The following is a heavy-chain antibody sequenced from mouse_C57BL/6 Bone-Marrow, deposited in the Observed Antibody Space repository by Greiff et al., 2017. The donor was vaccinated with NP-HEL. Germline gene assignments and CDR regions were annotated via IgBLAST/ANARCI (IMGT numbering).Heavy chain of an antibody. Sequence: QVQLKESGAELARPGASVKMSCKASGYTFTSYTMHWVKQRPGQGLEWIGYINPSSGYTKYNQKFKDKATLTADKSSSTAYMQLSSLTSEDSAVYYCARGGPYFYWGQGTTLTVSS. CDR2: INPSSGYT. D-gene: IGHD2-10*01. J-gene: IGHJ2*01. V-gene: IGHV1-4*01. CDR1: GYTFTSYT. CDR3: ARGGPYFY.